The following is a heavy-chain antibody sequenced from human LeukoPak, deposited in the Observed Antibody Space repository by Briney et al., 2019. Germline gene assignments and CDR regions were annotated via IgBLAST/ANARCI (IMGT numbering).Heavy chain of an antibody. V-gene: IGHV3-23*01. CDR1: GFTFSSYA. Sequence: GGSLRLSCAASGFTFSSYAMSWVRQAPGKGLEWVSAIGGSGGSTYYADSVKGRFTISRDNSKNTLYLQMNSLRGEDTAVYYCAKDRLVVAPAAMTSNFDYWGQGTLVTVSS. J-gene: IGHJ4*02. CDR2: IGGSGGST. D-gene: IGHD2-2*01. CDR3: AKDRLVVAPAAMTSNFDY.